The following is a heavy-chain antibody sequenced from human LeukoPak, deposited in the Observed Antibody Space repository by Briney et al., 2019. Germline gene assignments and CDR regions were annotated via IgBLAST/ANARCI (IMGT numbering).Heavy chain of an antibody. CDR1: GFTFSSYW. Sequence: PGGSLRLSCAASGFTFSSYWMSWVRQAPGKGLEWVANIKQDGSEKYYVDSVKGRFTISRDNAKNSLYLQMNSLRAEDTAVYYCAKDAWTYYYDSSGYYDYWGQGTLVTVSS. CDR3: AKDAWTYYYDSSGYYDY. D-gene: IGHD3-22*01. V-gene: IGHV3-7*01. CDR2: IKQDGSEK. J-gene: IGHJ4*02.